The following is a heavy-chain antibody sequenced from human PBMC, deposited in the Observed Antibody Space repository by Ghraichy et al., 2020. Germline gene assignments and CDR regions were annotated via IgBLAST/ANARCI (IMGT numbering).Heavy chain of an antibody. D-gene: IGHD3-3*02. CDR2: IYSGGTT. CDR3: ARVHFALVYSYGMDV. Sequence: GGSLRLSCVASGFTVSSHYISWVRQAPGKGLEWVSVIYSGGTTYYSDSVKGRFTISSDTSKNTVDLQMTKLSDEDTALNYCARVHFALVYSYGMDVWGPGTTVTVSS. J-gene: IGHJ6*02. V-gene: IGHV3-53*01. CDR1: GFTVSSHY.